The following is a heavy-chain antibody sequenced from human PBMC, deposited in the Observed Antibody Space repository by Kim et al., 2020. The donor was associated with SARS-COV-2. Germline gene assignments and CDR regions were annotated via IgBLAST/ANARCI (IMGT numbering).Heavy chain of an antibody. V-gene: IGHV6-1*01. J-gene: IGHJ6*02. CDR3: ARDSWDYYGSGSYYNYYYYYGMDV. CDR1: GDSVSSNSAA. CDR2: TYYRSKWYN. D-gene: IGHD3-10*01. Sequence: SQTLSLTCAISGDSVSSNSAAWNWIRQSPSRGLEWLGRTYYRSKWYNDYAVSVKSRITINPDTSKNQFSLQLNSVTPEDTAVYYCARDSWDYYGSGSYYNYYYYYGMDVWGQGTTVTVSS.